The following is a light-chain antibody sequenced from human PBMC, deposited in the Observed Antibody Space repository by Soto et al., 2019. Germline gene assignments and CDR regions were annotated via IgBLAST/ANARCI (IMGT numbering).Light chain of an antibody. V-gene: IGKV1-39*01. J-gene: IGKJ2*01. Sequence: DIQMTQAPASLSASVGETVNITCRASQRIATYLNWHQQKTGRAPKNLIYAATNLQSGVPSRFSGSGSGTDFTLTISGLQPEDFATYYCQQTFSTPPYTFGQGTKLEIK. CDR2: AAT. CDR3: QQTFSTPPYT. CDR1: QRIATY.